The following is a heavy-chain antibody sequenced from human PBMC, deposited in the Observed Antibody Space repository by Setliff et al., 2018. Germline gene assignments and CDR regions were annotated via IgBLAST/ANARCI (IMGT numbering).Heavy chain of an antibody. CDR3: ARDHLVGYDSRGYFP. Sequence: PSETLSLTCTVSGGSLSSYFWSWVRQPAGKGLEWIGRIYTSGSTNYNPSLKSRVTMSIDTSKNQFSLKLTSVTAADTAVYYCARDHLVGYDSRGYFPWGRGTLVTVSS. D-gene: IGHD3-22*01. CDR1: GGSLSSYF. J-gene: IGHJ5*02. CDR2: IYTSGST. V-gene: IGHV4-4*07.